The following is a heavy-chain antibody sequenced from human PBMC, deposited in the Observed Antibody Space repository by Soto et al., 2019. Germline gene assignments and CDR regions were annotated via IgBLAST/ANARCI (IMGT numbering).Heavy chain of an antibody. D-gene: IGHD2-2*03. CDR3: ARVLDIVVVPAAIYYYYGMDV. V-gene: IGHV1-69*13. CDR2: IIPIFGTA. J-gene: IGHJ6*02. Sequence: ASVKVSCKASGGAFSSYAISWVRQAPGQGLEWMGGIIPIFGTANYAQKFQGRATITADESTSTAYMELSSLRSEDTAVYYCARVLDIVVVPAAIYYYYGMDVWGQGTTVTVS. CDR1: GGAFSSYA.